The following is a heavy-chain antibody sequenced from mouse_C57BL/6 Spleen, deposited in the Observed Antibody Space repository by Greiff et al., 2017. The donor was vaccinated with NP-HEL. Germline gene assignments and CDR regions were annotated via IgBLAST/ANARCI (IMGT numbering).Heavy chain of an antibody. D-gene: IGHD1-1*01. J-gene: IGHJ4*01. V-gene: IGHV1-61*01. CDR3: ARSFTTVEWDAMDY. CDR1: GYTFTSYW. CDR2: IYPSDSET. Sequence: QVQLKQPGAELVRPGSSVKLSCKASGYTFTSYWMDWVKQRPGQGLEWIGNIYPSDSETHYNQKFKDKATLTVDKSSSTAYMQLSSLTSEDSEVYYCARSFTTVEWDAMDYWGQGTSVTVSS.